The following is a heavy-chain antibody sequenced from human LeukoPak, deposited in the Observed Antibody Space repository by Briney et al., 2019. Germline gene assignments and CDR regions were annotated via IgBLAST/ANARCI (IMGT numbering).Heavy chain of an antibody. CDR2: IYTSGST. CDR1: GGSISSGSYY. V-gene: IGHV4-61*02. D-gene: IGHD6-13*01. CDR3: ARLAAGTRGYYYYYMDV. J-gene: IGHJ6*03. Sequence: SETLSLTCTVSGGSISSGSYYWSWIRRPAGKGLEWIGRIYTSGSTNYNPSLKSRVTISVDTSKNQFSLKLSSVTAADTAVYYCARLAAGTRGYYYYYMDVWGKGTTVTVSS.